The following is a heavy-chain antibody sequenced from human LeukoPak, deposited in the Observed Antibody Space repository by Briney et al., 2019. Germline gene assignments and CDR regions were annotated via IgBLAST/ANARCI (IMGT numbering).Heavy chain of an antibody. J-gene: IGHJ4*02. V-gene: IGHV1-69*10. D-gene: IGHD3-9*01. Sequence: SVKVSCKASGGTFSSYAISWVQQAPGQGLEWMGGIIPILGIANYAQKFQGRVTITADKSTSTAYMELSSLRSEDTAVYYCARAYYDILTGYSYYFDYWGQGTLVTVSS. CDR1: GGTFSSYA. CDR2: IIPILGIA. CDR3: ARAYYDILTGYSYYFDY.